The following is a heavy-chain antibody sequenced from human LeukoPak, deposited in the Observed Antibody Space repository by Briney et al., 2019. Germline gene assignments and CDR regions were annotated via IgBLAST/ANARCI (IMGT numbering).Heavy chain of an antibody. CDR2: ISSSGSTI. CDR1: GFTFSSHW. D-gene: IGHD3-10*01. Sequence: GGSLRLSCAASGFTFSSHWMHWVRQAPGKGLEWVAYISSSGSTIYYADSVKGRFTISRDNAKNSLYLQMNSLRAEDTAVYYCARSISMVRGVIMGMDVWGQGTTVTVSS. J-gene: IGHJ6*02. V-gene: IGHV3-48*03. CDR3: ARSISMVRGVIMGMDV.